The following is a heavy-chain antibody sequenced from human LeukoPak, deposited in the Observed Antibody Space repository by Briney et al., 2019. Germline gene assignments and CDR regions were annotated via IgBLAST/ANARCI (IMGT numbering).Heavy chain of an antibody. Sequence: SETLSLTCAVYGGSFSGYYWSWIRHPPGKGLVWIGEINHSGSTNYNPSLKSRVTISVDTSKNQFSLKLSSVAAADTAVYYCARGALDCSGGSCYHNYYYYYMDVWGKGTTVTVSS. J-gene: IGHJ6*03. CDR3: ARGALDCSGGSCYHNYYYYYMDV. CDR2: INHSGST. D-gene: IGHD2-15*01. V-gene: IGHV4-34*01. CDR1: GGSFSGYY.